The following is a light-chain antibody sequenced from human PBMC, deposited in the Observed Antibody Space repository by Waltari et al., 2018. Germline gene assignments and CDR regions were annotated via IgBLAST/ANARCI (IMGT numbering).Light chain of an antibody. CDR2: DAS. J-gene: IGKJ3*01. CDR3: QQRSNWVFT. Sequence: DIVLPQSPATLSLSPGERATLSCRASQSVTSYLAWYQQKPGQAPRLLLYDASNRATGIPARFSGSGSGTDFTLTISTLEPEDFAVYYCQQRSNWVFTFGPGTKVDIK. V-gene: IGKV3-11*01. CDR1: QSVTSY.